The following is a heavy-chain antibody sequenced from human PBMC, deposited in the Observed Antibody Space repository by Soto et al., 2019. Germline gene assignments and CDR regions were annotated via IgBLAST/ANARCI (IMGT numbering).Heavy chain of an antibody. CDR1: GGSISSYY. V-gene: IGHV4-59*01. J-gene: IGHJ4*02. Sequence: QVQLQESGPGLVKPSETLSLTCTVSGGSISSYYWSWIRQPPGKGLEWIGNIYYSGSTHYNPSLKSRVTISVDTSKNQFSLKLSSVTAADTAVYYCARGYDSSGYYFPLFDYWGQGTLVTVSS. D-gene: IGHD3-22*01. CDR3: ARGYDSSGYYFPLFDY. CDR2: IYYSGST.